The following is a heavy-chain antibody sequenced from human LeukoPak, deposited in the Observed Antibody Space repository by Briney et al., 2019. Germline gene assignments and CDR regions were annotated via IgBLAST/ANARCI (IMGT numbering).Heavy chain of an antibody. V-gene: IGHV3-23*01. J-gene: IGHJ4*02. CDR2: ISGSGGST. CDR3: AKVITGSWYGAFDY. CDR1: GFTVSSNY. Sequence: GGSLRLSCAASGFTVSSNYMNWVRQAPGKGLEWVSAISGSGGSTYYADSVKGRFTISRDNSKNTLYLQMNSLRAEDTAVYYCAKVITGSWYGAFDYWGQGTLVTVSS. D-gene: IGHD2-15*01.